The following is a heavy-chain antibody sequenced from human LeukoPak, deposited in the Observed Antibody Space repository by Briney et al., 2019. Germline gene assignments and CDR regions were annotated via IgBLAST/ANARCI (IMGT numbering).Heavy chain of an antibody. CDR3: ARDTYKYGSSAYYFDY. Sequence: SETLSLTCTVSGSSFKSYYWTWIRQPVGKGLEWIGRIYISGSTDYNPSLQSRVTMSVDTSKNQFSLKLSSVTAADTAVYYCARDTYKYGSSAYYFDYWGQGTLVTVSS. J-gene: IGHJ4*02. CDR2: IYISGST. V-gene: IGHV4-4*07. CDR1: GSSFKSYY. D-gene: IGHD3-10*01.